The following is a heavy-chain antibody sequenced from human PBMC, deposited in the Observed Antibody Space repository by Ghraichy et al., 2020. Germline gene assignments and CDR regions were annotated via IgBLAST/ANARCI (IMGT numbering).Heavy chain of an antibody. CDR2: ISAYNGNT. V-gene: IGHV1-18*04. Sequence: ASVKVSCKASGYTFTSYGISWVRQAPGQGLEWMGWISAYNGNTNYAQKLQGRVTMTTDTSTSTAYMELRSLRSDDTAVYYCARVPVAATRLRYYYYGMDVWGQGTTVTVSS. J-gene: IGHJ6*02. CDR3: ARVPVAATRLRYYYYGMDV. D-gene: IGHD2-15*01. CDR1: GYTFTSYG.